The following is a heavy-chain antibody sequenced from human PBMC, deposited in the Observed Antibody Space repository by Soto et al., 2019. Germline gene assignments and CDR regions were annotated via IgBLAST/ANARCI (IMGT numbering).Heavy chain of an antibody. Sequence: SETLSLTCAVYGGSFSGYYCSWIRQSPGRVLEWIGYISSSGTVKYNSSLKSRVTISLDRSRNQFSMKLSSVTAADTAVYFCARDRKLELPGNYYYYGMDVWGQGTTVTVSS. CDR2: ISSSGTV. J-gene: IGHJ6*02. CDR1: GGSFSGYY. CDR3: ARDRKLELPGNYYYYGMDV. D-gene: IGHD1-7*01. V-gene: IGHV4-59*01.